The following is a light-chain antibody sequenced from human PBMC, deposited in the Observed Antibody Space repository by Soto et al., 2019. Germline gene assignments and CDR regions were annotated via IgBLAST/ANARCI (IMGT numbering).Light chain of an antibody. J-gene: IGLJ2*01. CDR3: SSFAGNNNVV. Sequence: QSALTQPPSASGSPGQSVTISCTGTSSDVGGYNYVSWYQQHPGKAPKLMISEVSKRPSGVPDRFSGSKSGNTASLTVSGLQAEDDADYYCSSFAGNNNVVFGVGTKVTVL. CDR2: EVS. V-gene: IGLV2-8*01. CDR1: SSDVGGYNY.